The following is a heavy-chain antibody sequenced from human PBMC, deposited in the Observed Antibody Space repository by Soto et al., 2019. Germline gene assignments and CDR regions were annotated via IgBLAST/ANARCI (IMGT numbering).Heavy chain of an antibody. CDR2: IFSNDTN. CDR3: ARIRYVDYVHWYFDI. D-gene: IGHD4-17*01. J-gene: IGHJ2*01. Sequence: KESGPVLVKPTETLTLTCTVSGFSLRNERMGVSWLRQPPGKALEWLAHIFSNDTNSSTTSLKSRLTIAKDTSKSQVVLTMTNLDPVHTATYHCARIRYVDYVHWYFDIWGRGTLVTVSS. CDR1: GFSLRNERMG. V-gene: IGHV2-26*01.